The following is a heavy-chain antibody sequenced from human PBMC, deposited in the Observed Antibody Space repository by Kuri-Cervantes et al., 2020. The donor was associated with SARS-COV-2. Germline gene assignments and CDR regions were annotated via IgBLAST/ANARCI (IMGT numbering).Heavy chain of an antibody. D-gene: IGHD3-3*01. V-gene: IGHV3-48*03. Sequence: GGSLRLSCAASGFTFSSYEMNWVRQAPGKGLEWVSYISSSGSTIYYADSVKGRFTISRDNAKNSLYLQMNSLRAEDTAVYYCARTYDFWSGYSSALIDYWGQGTLVTDSS. J-gene: IGHJ4*02. CDR2: ISSSGSTI. CDR1: GFTFSSYE. CDR3: ARTYDFWSGYSSALIDY.